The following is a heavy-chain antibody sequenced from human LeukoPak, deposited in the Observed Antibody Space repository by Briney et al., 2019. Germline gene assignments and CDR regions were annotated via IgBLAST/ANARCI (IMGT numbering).Heavy chain of an antibody. D-gene: IGHD2-15*01. CDR2: IYYSGST. Sequence: SETLSLTCTVSGGSISSSSYYWGWIRQPPGKGLEWIGSIYYSGSTYYSPSLKSRVTISVDTSKNQFSLKLSSVTAADTAVYYCARRLLPGAFDIWGQGTMVTVSS. V-gene: IGHV4-39*01. CDR3: ARRLLPGAFDI. CDR1: GGSISSSSYY. J-gene: IGHJ3*02.